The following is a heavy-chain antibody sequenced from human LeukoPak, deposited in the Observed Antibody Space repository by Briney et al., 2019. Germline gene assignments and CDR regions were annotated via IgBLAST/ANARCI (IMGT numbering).Heavy chain of an antibody. CDR3: AREMATIEGGFDY. V-gene: IGHV3-64*01. D-gene: IGHD5-24*01. CDR1: RFTFSSYA. Sequence: GRSLRLSCAASRFTFSSYAMHWVRQAPGKGLEYVSAISSNGGSTYYANSVKGRFTISRDNSKNTLYLQMGSLRAEDMAVYYCAREMATIEGGFDYWGQGTLVTVSS. J-gene: IGHJ4*02. CDR2: ISSNGGST.